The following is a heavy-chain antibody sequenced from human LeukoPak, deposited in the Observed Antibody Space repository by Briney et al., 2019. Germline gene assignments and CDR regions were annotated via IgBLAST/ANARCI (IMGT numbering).Heavy chain of an antibody. D-gene: IGHD2-8*01. CDR2: ISYDGSNK. Sequence: GRSLRLSCAASGFTFSNYTMHWVRQAPGKGLEWVAVISYDGSNKYYADSVKGRFTISRDNAKNSLYLQMNSLRAEDTAVYYCARVQHGRQGYCTNGVCSLALRYYYYMDVWGKGTTVTVSS. CDR3: ARVQHGRQGYCTNGVCSLALRYYYYMDV. CDR1: GFTFSNYT. V-gene: IGHV3-30*04. J-gene: IGHJ6*03.